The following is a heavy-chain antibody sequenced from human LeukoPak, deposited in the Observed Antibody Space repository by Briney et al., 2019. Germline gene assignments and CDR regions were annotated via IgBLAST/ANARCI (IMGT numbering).Heavy chain of an antibody. D-gene: IGHD2-8*01. CDR3: AKEQRIRHCSEGVCMEGYYFDY. CDR2: LSRGGGST. J-gene: IGHJ4*02. V-gene: IGHV3-23*01. CDR1: GSPFNMFA. Sequence: GSLRLSCTGSGSPFNMFAMNWVRQAPGQGLEWVSGLSRGGGSTNYADSVKGRFTISRDTSKSMVFLQMNDLRPEDTAVYYCAKEQRIRHCSEGVCMEGYYFDYWGQGSLVTVSS.